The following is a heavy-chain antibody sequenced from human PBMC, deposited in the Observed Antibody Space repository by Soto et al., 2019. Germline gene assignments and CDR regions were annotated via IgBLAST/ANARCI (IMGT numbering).Heavy chain of an antibody. J-gene: IGHJ5*02. CDR1: GGTFSSYA. Sequence: QVQLVQSGAEVKKPGSSVNVSCKASGGTFSSYAISWVRQAPGQGLEWMGGIIPIFGTANYAQKFQGRVTITADKSTSTAYMELSSLRSEDTAVYYCARSGLIAAATNWFDPWGQGTLVTVSS. D-gene: IGHD6-13*01. CDR3: ARSGLIAAATNWFDP. V-gene: IGHV1-69*06. CDR2: IIPIFGTA.